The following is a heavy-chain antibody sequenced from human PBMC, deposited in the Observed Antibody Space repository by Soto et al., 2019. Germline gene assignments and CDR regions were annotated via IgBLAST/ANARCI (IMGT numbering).Heavy chain of an antibody. CDR3: ARELATGTFDI. D-gene: IGHD6-13*01. J-gene: IGHJ3*02. CDR1: GYSFTSYA. V-gene: IGHV1-3*01. CDR2: INAGNGYT. Sequence: ASVKVSCKASGYSFTSYATHCVRQAPGQRLEWMGWINAGNGYTKYSQKFQVRVTITRDTSASTAYMELSSLRSEDTAVYYCARELATGTFDIWGQGTMVTVSS.